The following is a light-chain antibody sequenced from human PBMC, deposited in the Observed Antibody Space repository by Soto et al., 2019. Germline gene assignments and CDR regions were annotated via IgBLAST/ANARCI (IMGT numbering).Light chain of an antibody. J-gene: IGKJ1*01. CDR2: AAS. CDR3: QQSYSTPST. Sequence: DIQMTQSPSSLSASVGDRVTITCRASQTISNYLNWYEQKPGKAPKRLIYAASSLHSGVPSRFSGSGSGTDFTLTISSLQPEDFATYFCQQSYSTPSTFGQGTKVEIK. CDR1: QTISNY. V-gene: IGKV1-39*01.